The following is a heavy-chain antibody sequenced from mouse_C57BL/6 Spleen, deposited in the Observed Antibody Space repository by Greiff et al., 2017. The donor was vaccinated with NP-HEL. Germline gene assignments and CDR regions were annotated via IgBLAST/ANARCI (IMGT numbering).Heavy chain of an antibody. CDR2: INPNNGGT. J-gene: IGHJ1*03. CDR3: ARNGNYGYWYFDV. Sequence: VQLQQSGPELVKPGASVKMSCKASGYTFTDYNMHWVKQSHGKSLEWIGYINPNNGGTSYNQKFKGKATLTVNKSSSTAYMELRSLTSEDSAVYYCARNGNYGYWYFDVWGTGTTVTVSS. V-gene: IGHV1-22*01. D-gene: IGHD2-1*01. CDR1: GYTFTDYN.